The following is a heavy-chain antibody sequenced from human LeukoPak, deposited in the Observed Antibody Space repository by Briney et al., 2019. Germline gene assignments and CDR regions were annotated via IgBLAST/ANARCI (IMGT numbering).Heavy chain of an antibody. D-gene: IGHD5-18*01. J-gene: IGHJ3*02. CDR3: ARQTGYSYGYDLAEDAFNI. CDR1: GYSFTSYW. V-gene: IGHV5-51*01. Sequence: GESLKISCKGSGYSFTSYWIGWVRQMPGKGLEWMGIIYPGDSDTRYSPSFQGQVTISADKSISTAYLQWSSLKASDTAMYYCARQTGYSYGYDLAEDAFNIWGQGTMVTVSS. CDR2: IYPGDSDT.